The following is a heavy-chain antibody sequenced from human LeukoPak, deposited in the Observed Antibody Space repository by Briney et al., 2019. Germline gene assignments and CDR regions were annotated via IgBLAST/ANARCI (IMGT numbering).Heavy chain of an antibody. Sequence: GGSLRLSCAASGFTFSSYGMHWVRQAPGKGLEWVAVISYDGSNKYYADSVKGRFTISRDNSKNTLYLQMNSLRAEDTAVYYCAKPNNAYYYDSSGYYNYYFDYWGQGTLVTVSS. CDR1: GFTFSSYG. D-gene: IGHD3-22*01. CDR2: ISYDGSNK. CDR3: AKPNNAYYYDSSGYYNYYFDY. J-gene: IGHJ4*02. V-gene: IGHV3-30*18.